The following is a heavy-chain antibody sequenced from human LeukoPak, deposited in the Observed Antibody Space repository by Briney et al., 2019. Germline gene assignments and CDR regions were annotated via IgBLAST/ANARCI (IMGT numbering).Heavy chain of an antibody. CDR3: ARDGGGGSGSYARYLDS. D-gene: IGHD3-10*01. CDR2: IYHSGSA. V-gene: IGHV4-31*01. Sequence: SATLSLTCTVSGGSIGGGVYYWSWIRQHPGKGLEWIGYIYHSGSAYYNPSLNSQVTMSVDTSKNQLSLKVNSVTAADTAVYYCARDGGGGSGSYARYLDSWGQGILVTVSS. CDR1: GGSIGGGVYY. J-gene: IGHJ4*02.